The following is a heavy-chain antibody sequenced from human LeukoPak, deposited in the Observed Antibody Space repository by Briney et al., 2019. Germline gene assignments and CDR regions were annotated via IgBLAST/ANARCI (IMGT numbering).Heavy chain of an antibody. CDR1: GFTFSSYW. CDR2: IKQDGSEK. D-gene: IGHD3-10*01. J-gene: IGHJ4*02. V-gene: IGHV3-7*01. Sequence: GGSLRLSCAASGFTFSSYWMSWVRQAPGKGLEWVANIKQDGSEKYYVDSVKGRFTISRDNAKNSLYLQMNSLRAEDTALYYCAKDRLSYYYGSGKDYFDYWGQGTLVTVSS. CDR3: AKDRLSYYYGSGKDYFDY.